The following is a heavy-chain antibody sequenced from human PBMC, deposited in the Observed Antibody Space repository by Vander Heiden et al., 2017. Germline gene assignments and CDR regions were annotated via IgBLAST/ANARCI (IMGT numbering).Heavy chain of an antibody. CDR1: GFHFRTYA. CDR2: ISHSGKDK. CDR3: TTDPNWPLDS. J-gene: IGHJ4*02. V-gene: IGHV3-23*01. Sequence: EVQILESEGGLLQPGGSLRLSCSASGFHFRTYALCWVPQARGKGLDFVSSISHSGKDKSYANSVKGRFTISRDNSKNTLYLQMNSRRVDDTAIYYCTTDPNWPLDSWGKGTLVTVSS. D-gene: IGHD7-27*01.